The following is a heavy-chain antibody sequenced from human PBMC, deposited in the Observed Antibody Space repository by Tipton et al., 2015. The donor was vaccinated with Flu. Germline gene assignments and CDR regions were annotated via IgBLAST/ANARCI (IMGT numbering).Heavy chain of an antibody. CDR3: ARSGNYPLDF. D-gene: IGHD5-24*01. CDR2: ISATGNTQ. Sequence: GSLRLSCAASGFTFSDYYMSWIRQAPGKGLEWVSYISATGNTQYYADSVRGRFTISRDNAKNSLYLQMSNLRAEDTAVFYCARSGNYPLDFWGQGTLVTVSS. CDR1: GFTFSDYY. V-gene: IGHV3-11*01. J-gene: IGHJ4*02.